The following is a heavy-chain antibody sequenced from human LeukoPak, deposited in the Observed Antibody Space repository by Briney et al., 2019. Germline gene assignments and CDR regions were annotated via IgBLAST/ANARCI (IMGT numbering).Heavy chain of an antibody. CDR2: IKSKTDGGTT. CDR3: TTGPRCGGDCYSSDY. V-gene: IGHV3-15*01. CDR1: GFTFSHAW. J-gene: IGHJ4*02. Sequence: GGSLRLSCAASGFTFSHAWMSWVRQAPGKGLEWVGRIKSKTDGGTTGYAAPVKGRFTISRDDSKNTLYLQMNSLKTEDTAVYYCTTGPRCGGDCYSSDYWGQGTLVTVSS. D-gene: IGHD2-21*02.